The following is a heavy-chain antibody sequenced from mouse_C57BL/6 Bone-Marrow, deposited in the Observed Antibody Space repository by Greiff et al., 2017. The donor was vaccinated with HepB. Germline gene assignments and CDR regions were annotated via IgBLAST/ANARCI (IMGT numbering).Heavy chain of an antibody. CDR3: ARREFYGSWLAY. V-gene: IGHV1-69*01. Sequence: QVQLQQPGAELVMPGASVKLSCKASGYTFTSYWMHWVKQRPGQGLEWIGEIDPSDSYTNYNQKFKGKSTLTVDKSSSTAYMQLSSLTSEDSAVYYCARREFYGSWLAYWGQGTLVTVSA. D-gene: IGHD2-2*01. J-gene: IGHJ3*01. CDR2: IDPSDSYT. CDR1: GYTFTSYW.